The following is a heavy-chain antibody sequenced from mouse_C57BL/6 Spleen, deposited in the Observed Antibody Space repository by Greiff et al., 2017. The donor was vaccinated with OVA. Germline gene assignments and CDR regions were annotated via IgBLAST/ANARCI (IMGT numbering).Heavy chain of an antibody. Sequence: VQLQQSGAELVRPGASVTLSCKASGYTFTDYEMHWVKQTPVHGLEWIGAIDPETGGTAYNQKFTGKAILTADKSSSTAYMELRSLTSEDSAVYYCTRSRDYYGSPSFDYWGQGTTRTVSS. J-gene: IGHJ2*01. CDR1: GYTFTDYE. CDR3: TRSRDYYGSPSFDY. CDR2: IDPETGGT. V-gene: IGHV1-15*01. D-gene: IGHD1-1*01.